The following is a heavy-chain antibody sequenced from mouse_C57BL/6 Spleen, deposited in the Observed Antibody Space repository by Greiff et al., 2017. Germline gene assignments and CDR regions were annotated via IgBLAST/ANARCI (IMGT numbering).Heavy chain of an antibody. CDR3: ARAGGYYVEGFAY. CDR1: GYAFTNYL. V-gene: IGHV1-54*01. D-gene: IGHD2-3*01. Sequence: VQLQPSGAELVRPGTSVKVSCKASGYAFTNYLIEWVKQRPGQGLEWIGVVNPGSGGTNYKEKFKGKATLTADKSSSTAYMQLSSLTSEDSAVYFCARAGGYYVEGFAYWGQGTLVTVAA. CDR2: VNPGSGGT. J-gene: IGHJ3*01.